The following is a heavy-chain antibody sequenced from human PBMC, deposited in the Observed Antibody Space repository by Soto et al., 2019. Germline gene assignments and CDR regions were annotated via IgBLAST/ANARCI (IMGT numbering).Heavy chain of an antibody. CDR1: GFTFSSYG. V-gene: IGHV3-33*01. J-gene: IGHJ4*02. Sequence: GGSLRLSCAASGFTFSSYGMHWVRQAPGKGLEWVAVIWYDGSNKYYADSVKGRFTISRDNSKNTLYLQMNSLRAEDTAVYCCARGYDFWSGFIDYWGQGTLVTVSS. CDR3: ARGYDFWSGFIDY. D-gene: IGHD3-3*01. CDR2: IWYDGSNK.